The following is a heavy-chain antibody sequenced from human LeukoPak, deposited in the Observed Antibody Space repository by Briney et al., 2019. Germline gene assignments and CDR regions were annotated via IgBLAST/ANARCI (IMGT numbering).Heavy chain of an antibody. J-gene: IGHJ4*02. D-gene: IGHD3-22*01. CDR3: AIDSSGLFDY. CDR1: GFTFSSYA. V-gene: IGHV3-30-3*01. Sequence: GGSLRLSCAASGFTFSSYAMHWVRQAPGKGLEWVAVISYDGSNKYYADSAKGRFTISRDNSKNTLYLQMNSLRAEDTAVYYCAIDSSGLFDYWGQGTLVTVSS. CDR2: ISYDGSNK.